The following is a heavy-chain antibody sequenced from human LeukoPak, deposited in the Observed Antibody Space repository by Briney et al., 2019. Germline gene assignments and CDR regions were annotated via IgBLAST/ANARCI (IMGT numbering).Heavy chain of an antibody. V-gene: IGHV4-61*01. CDR3: VRDRELNY. CDR2: IYYSGST. J-gene: IGHJ4*02. CDR1: GGSVSSGSYY. Sequence: SSETLSLTCTVSGGSVSSGSYYWSWIRQPPGKGLEWIGYIYYSGSTNYNPSLKSRVTISVDTSKNQFSLKRSSVTAADTAVYYCVRDRELNYWGQGTLVTVSS. D-gene: IGHD1-7*01.